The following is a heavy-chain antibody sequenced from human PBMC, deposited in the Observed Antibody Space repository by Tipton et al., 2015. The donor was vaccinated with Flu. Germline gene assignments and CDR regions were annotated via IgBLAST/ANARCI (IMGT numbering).Heavy chain of an antibody. CDR3: ARLSYYDVDLKNFYFED. CDR1: SGSIRSTNYF. Sequence: TLSLTCTVSSGSIRSTNYFCAWIRQPPGKRLELIGSIFPSGTTYYNPSLKSRVTISVDTSKSQFSLMLRSVTAADTAVYYCARLSYYDVDLKNFYFEDWGQGTLVSASS. J-gene: IGHJ4*02. V-gene: IGHV4-39*01. CDR2: IFPSGTT. D-gene: IGHD3-10*02.